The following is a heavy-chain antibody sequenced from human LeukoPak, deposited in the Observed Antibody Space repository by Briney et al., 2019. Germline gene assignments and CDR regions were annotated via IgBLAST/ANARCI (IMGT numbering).Heavy chain of an antibody. V-gene: IGHV4-59*08. CDR2: IYYSGST. CDR3: ARAVSGRFDY. D-gene: IGHD6-19*01. J-gene: IGHJ4*02. CDR1: GGSMSRYH. Sequence: PSETLSLTCTVSGGSMSRYHWGWIRQPPGKGLEWTGYIYYSGSTNYNPSLNSRVTISVDTSKNQFSLRLSSVTAADTAIYYCARAVSGRFDYWGQGTLVTVSS.